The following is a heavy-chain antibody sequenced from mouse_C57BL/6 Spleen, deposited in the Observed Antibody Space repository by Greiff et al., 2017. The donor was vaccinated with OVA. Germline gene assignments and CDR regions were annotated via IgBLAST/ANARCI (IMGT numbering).Heavy chain of an antibody. CDR2: ISSGGDYI. V-gene: IGHV5-9-1*02. D-gene: IGHD2-5*01. J-gene: IGHJ2*01. CDR1: GFTFSSHA. CDR3: TRGDYSNYGYFDY. Sequence: EVQLVESGEGLVKPGGSLKLSCAASGFTFSSHAMSWVRQTPEKRLEWVAYISSGGDYIYYADTVKGRFTISRDNARNTLYLQMSSLKSEDTAMYYCTRGDYSNYGYFDYWGQGTTLTVSS.